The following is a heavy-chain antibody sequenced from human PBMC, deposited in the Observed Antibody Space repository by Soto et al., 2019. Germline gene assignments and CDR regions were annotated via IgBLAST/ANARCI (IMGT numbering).Heavy chain of an antibody. CDR3: ARQPTTADIDLLFAP. J-gene: IGHJ5*02. V-gene: IGHV4-59*08. D-gene: IGHD3-9*01. CDR2: IYYSGST. Sequence: PSETLSLTCTVSGGSISSYYWSWIRQPPGKGLEWIGYIYYSGSTNYNPSLKSRVTISVDTSKNQFSLKLSSVTAADTAVYYCARQPTTADIDLLFAPWGQGTLVTVSS. CDR1: GGSISSYY.